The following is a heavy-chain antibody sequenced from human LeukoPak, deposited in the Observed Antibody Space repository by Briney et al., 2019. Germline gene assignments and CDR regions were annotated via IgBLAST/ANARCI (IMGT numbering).Heavy chain of an antibody. CDR1: GFTFSNFA. CDR3: ARGPSSGQYVSPLDY. Sequence: GGSLRLSCAASGFTFSNFAMHWVRQAPGKGLEWVAVISYDGDNEYYADSVKGQFTISRDNSKDRLYLQMNSLRPEDTAMYYCARGPSSGQYVSPLDYWGQGTLVTVSS. V-gene: IGHV3-30-3*01. CDR2: ISYDGDNE. D-gene: IGHD6-25*01. J-gene: IGHJ4*02.